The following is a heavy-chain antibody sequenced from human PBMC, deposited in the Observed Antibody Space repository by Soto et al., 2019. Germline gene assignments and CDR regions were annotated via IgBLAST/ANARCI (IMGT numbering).Heavy chain of an antibody. Sequence: QVQLVESGGGVVQPGRSLRLSCAASGFTFRSYAMHWVRQAPGKGLECVADISYDGSNKFYRDYVKGRFTISRDNSKNTLYLQINSLRYEDTAVYYCARGDREDIAVVIGVRPGEYGVDVWGQGTTVTVSS. CDR3: ARGDREDIAVVIGVRPGEYGVDV. V-gene: IGHV3-30-3*01. CDR2: ISYDGSNK. J-gene: IGHJ6*02. D-gene: IGHD2-15*01. CDR1: GFTFRSYA.